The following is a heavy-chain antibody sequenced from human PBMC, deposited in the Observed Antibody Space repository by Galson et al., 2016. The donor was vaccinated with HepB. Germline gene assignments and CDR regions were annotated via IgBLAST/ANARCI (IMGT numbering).Heavy chain of an antibody. D-gene: IGHD3-10*01. J-gene: IGHJ6*02. CDR3: ARDSSPEFGEHNCGMDV. V-gene: IGHV4-31*03. CDR1: GGSISSGSYY. CDR2: IYYSGGT. Sequence: TLSLTCTVSGGSISSGSYYWSWIRQHPGKGLEWIGYIYYSGGTYYSPSLKSRVTISVDTSKNQFSLKLSSVTAADTAVYYCARDSSPEFGEHNCGMDVWGQGTTVTVSS.